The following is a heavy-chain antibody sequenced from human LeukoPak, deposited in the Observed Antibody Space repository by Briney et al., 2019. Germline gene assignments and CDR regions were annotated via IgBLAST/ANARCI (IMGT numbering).Heavy chain of an antibody. CDR3: AREGGGPYGGYVGGAFDI. D-gene: IGHD5-12*01. V-gene: IGHV3-33*01. CDR2: IWYDGSNK. J-gene: IGHJ3*02. Sequence: GGSLRLSCAASGFTFSSYGMHWVRQAPGKGLEWVAVIWYDGSNKYCADSVKGRFTISRDNSKNTLYLQMGSLRAEDMAVYYCAREGGGPYGGYVGGAFDIWGQGTMVTVSS. CDR1: GFTFSSYG.